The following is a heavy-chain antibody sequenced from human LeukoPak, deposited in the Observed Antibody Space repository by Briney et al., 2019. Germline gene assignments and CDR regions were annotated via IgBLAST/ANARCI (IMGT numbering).Heavy chain of an antibody. J-gene: IGHJ4*02. CDR3: ARGRTPYYYDSSGYKYYFDY. Sequence: SETLSLTCAVYGGSFSGYYWSWIRQPPGKGLEWIGEINHSGSTNYNPSLKSRVTISVDTSKNQSSLKLSSVTAADTAVYYCARGRTPYYYDSSGYKYYFDYWGQGTLVTVSS. V-gene: IGHV4-34*01. CDR2: INHSGST. D-gene: IGHD3-22*01. CDR1: GGSFSGYY.